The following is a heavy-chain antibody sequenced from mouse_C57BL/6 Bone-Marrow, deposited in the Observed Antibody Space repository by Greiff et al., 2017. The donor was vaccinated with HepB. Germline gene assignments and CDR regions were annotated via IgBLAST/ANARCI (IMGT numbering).Heavy chain of an antibody. CDR1: GFTFSNYW. J-gene: IGHJ1*03. CDR2: IRLKSDNYAT. D-gene: IGHD1-1*01. Sequence: DVQLQESGGGLVQPGGSMKLSCVASGFTFSNYWMNWVRQSPEKGLEWVAQIRLKSDNYATHYAESVKGRFTISRDDSKSSVYLQMNNLRAEDTGIYYRTGTTVVPYWYFDVWGTGTTVTVSS. V-gene: IGHV6-3*01. CDR3: TGTTVVPYWYFDV.